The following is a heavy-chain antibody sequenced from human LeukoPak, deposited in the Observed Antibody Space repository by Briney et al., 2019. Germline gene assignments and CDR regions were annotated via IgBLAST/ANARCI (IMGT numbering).Heavy chain of an antibody. CDR1: GYTFTGYY. D-gene: IGHD6-19*01. CDR2: INPDSGGT. V-gene: IGHV1-2*02. J-gene: IGHJ4*02. Sequence: ASVTVSFKASGYTFTGYYMHWVRQAPGQGLEGMGWINPDSGGTNYAQKFQGRVTLTRDTSISTAYMELSRLRSDDTAVYYCARDEITVAGTGFDYWGQGTLIAVSS. CDR3: ARDEITVAGTGFDY.